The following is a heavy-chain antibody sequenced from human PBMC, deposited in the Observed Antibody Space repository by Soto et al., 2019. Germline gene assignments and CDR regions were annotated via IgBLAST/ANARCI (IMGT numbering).Heavy chain of an antibody. V-gene: IGHV5-10-1*01. Sequence: GESLKLSCKGSGYSFTSYWISWVRQMPGKGLEWMGRIDPSDSYTNYSPSFQGHVTISADKSISTAYLQWSSLKASDTAMYYCARQFDFWSGYYDSYYGMDVWGQGTTVTVSS. CDR2: IDPSDSYT. CDR3: ARQFDFWSGYYDSYYGMDV. D-gene: IGHD3-3*01. J-gene: IGHJ6*02. CDR1: GYSFTSYW.